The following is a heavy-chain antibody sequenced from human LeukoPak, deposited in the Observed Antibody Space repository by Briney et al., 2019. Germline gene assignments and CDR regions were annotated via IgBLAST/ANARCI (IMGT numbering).Heavy chain of an antibody. CDR3: ARVHYDFWSGSNYYYMDV. V-gene: IGHV3-30-3*01. J-gene: IGHJ6*03. D-gene: IGHD3-3*01. Sequence: PGGSLRLSCAASGFTFSSYAMHWVRQAPGKGLEWVAVISYDGSNKYYADSVKGRFTISRDNSKNTLYLQMNSLRAEDTAVYYCARVHYDFWSGSNYYYMDVWGKGTTVTLSS. CDR2: ISYDGSNK. CDR1: GFTFSSYA.